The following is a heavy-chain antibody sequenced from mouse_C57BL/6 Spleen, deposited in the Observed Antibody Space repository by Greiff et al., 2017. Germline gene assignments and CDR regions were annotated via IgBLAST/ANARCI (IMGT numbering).Heavy chain of an antibody. D-gene: IGHD1-2*01. CDR3: AREDTARVFYAMDY. CDR2: IYPYNGVS. Sequence: VQLKESGPELVKPGASVKISCKASGYSFTGYYMHWVKQSHGNILDWIGYIYPYNGVSSYNQKFKGKATLTVDKSSSTAYMELRSLTSEDSAVYYCAREDTARVFYAMDYWGQGTSVTVSS. J-gene: IGHJ4*01. V-gene: IGHV1-31*01. CDR1: GYSFTGYY.